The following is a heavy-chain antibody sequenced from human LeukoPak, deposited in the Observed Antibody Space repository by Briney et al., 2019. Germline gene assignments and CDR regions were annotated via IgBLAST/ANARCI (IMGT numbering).Heavy chain of an antibody. V-gene: IGHV3-48*04. Sequence: GGSLRLSCAASGFTLSSYSMNWVRQAPGKGLEWVSYISSSSSTIYYADPVKGRFTISRDNAKNSLYLQMNSLRAEDTAVYYCARDSGSYLYYMDVWGKGTTVTVSS. CDR3: ARDSGSYLYYMDV. CDR1: GFTLSSYS. J-gene: IGHJ6*03. D-gene: IGHD1-26*01. CDR2: ISSSSSTI.